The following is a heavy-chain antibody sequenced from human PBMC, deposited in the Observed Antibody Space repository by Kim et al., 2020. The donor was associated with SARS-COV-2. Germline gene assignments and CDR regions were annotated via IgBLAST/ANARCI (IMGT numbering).Heavy chain of an antibody. CDR1: GYTFTSYY. CDR2: INPSGGST. CDR3: ARSGVEWELLAGPVGAFDI. V-gene: IGHV1-46*01. J-gene: IGHJ3*02. Sequence: ASVKVSCKASGYTFTSYYMHWVRQAPGQGLEWMGIINPSGGSTSYAQKFQGRVTMTRDTSTSTVYMELSSLRSEDTAVYYCARSGVEWELLAGPVGAFDIWGQGTMVTVSS. D-gene: IGHD1-26*01.